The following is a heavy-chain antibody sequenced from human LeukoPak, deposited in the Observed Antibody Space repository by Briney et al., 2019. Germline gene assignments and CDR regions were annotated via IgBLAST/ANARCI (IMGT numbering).Heavy chain of an antibody. D-gene: IGHD3-16*01. V-gene: IGHV4-59*01. CDR2: IFRSGHT. J-gene: IGHJ5*02. Sequence: SETLSLTCTVSGGSISVFYWSLLRQPTGKGLEWIGYIFRSGHTSYNPTLKSRVSISIDSSKDQFSLNLRSLTAADTAVYYCARSVFGNPWFDPWGQGTLVTVSS. CDR1: GGSISVFY. CDR3: ARSVFGNPWFDP.